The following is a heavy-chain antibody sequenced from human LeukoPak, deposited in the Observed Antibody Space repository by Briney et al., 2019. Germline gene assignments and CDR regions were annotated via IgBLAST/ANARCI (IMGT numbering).Heavy chain of an antibody. D-gene: IGHD3-9*01. CDR1: GGSFSGYY. CDR2: INHSGST. CDR3: ARGCLGLRYFDWLLKTPNWFDP. Sequence: PSETLSLTCAVYGGSFSGYYWSWIRQPPGKGLEWIGEINHSGSTNYNPSLKSRVTISVDTSKNQFSLKLSSVTAADTAVYCCARGCLGLRYFDWLLKTPNWFDPWGQGTLVTVSS. J-gene: IGHJ5*02. V-gene: IGHV4-34*01.